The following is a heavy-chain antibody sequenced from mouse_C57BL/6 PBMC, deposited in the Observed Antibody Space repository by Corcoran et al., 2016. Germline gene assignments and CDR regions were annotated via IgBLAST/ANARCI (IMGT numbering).Heavy chain of an antibody. Sequence: EFQLQQSGPELVKPGASVKISCKASGYTFTDYYMNWVKQSHGKSLEWIGDINPNNGGTSYNQKFKGKATLTVDKSSSTAYMELRSLTSEDSAVYYCARGFPFDYWGQGTTLTVSS. V-gene: IGHV1-26*01. CDR2: INPNNGGT. CDR3: ARGFPFDY. J-gene: IGHJ2*01. CDR1: GYTFTDYY.